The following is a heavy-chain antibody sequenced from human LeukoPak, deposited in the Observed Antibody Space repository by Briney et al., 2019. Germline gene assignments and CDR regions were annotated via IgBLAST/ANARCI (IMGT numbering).Heavy chain of an antibody. Sequence: PSETLSLTCTVSGGSISSYYGSWIRQPAGKGLEWIGRIYTSGSTNYNPSLKSRVTMSVDTSRNQFSLKLSSVTAADTAVYYCARQRDGYPRPAFDIWGQGTMVTVSS. D-gene: IGHD5-24*01. V-gene: IGHV4-4*07. CDR3: ARQRDGYPRPAFDI. CDR1: GGSISSYY. J-gene: IGHJ3*02. CDR2: IYTSGST.